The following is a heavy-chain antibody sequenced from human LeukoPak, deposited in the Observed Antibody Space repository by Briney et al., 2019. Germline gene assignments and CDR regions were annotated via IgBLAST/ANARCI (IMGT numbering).Heavy chain of an antibody. CDR2: ISVYKGDT. CDR3: ARDRSNSDV. V-gene: IGHV1-18*01. D-gene: IGHD2-15*01. J-gene: IGHJ6*02. Sequence: ASVKVSCKASGYTFINYGISWVGQAPGQGREWMGWISVYKGDTNYAQKFQGRVTMTTDNSTSTAYMELRSLRSDDPAVYFCARDRSNSDVWVQGTTVSVSS. CDR1: GYTFINYG.